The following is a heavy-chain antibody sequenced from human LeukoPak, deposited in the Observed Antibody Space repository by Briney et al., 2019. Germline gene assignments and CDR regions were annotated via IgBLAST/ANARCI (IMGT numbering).Heavy chain of an antibody. D-gene: IGHD3-10*02. CDR3: AKYVGYYFDC. CDR2: IWYDGSNK. V-gene: IGHV3-33*06. J-gene: IGHJ4*02. CDR1: GFTFNDYG. Sequence: GGSLRLSCAASGFTFNDYGMHWVRQAPGKGLEWVAVIWYDGSNKYYADSVKGRFTISRDNSKNTLFLQMNNLRAEDTAIYYCAKYVGYYFDCWGQGTLVTVSS.